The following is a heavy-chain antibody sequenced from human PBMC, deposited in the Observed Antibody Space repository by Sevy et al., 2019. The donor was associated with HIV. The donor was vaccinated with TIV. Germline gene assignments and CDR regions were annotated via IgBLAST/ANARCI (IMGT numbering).Heavy chain of an antibody. CDR1: GGSFSGYY. Sequence: SESLSLTCAVYGGSFSGYYWSWIRQPPGKGLEWVGEINHSGSTNYNPSLKSRVTISVDTSKNQFSLKLSSVTAADTAVYYCARARGEYCSSTSCYYYYYYGMDVWGQGTTVTVSS. J-gene: IGHJ6*02. CDR3: ARARGEYCSSTSCYYYYYYGMDV. CDR2: INHSGST. D-gene: IGHD2-2*01. V-gene: IGHV4-34*01.